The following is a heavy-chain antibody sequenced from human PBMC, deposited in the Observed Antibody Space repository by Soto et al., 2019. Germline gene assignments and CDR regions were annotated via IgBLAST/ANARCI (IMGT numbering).Heavy chain of an antibody. CDR2: ISAYNGNT. V-gene: IGHV1-18*01. D-gene: IGHD1-26*01. CDR1: GYAFTREG. Sequence: ASGKAALKTSGYAFTREGVSMVRQAPGQGLEWMGWISAYNGNTNYAQKLQGRVTMTTDTSTSTAYMELRSLRSDDTAVYYCARASGSSYWFDPWGQGTLVTVSS. CDR3: ARASGSSYWFDP. J-gene: IGHJ5*02.